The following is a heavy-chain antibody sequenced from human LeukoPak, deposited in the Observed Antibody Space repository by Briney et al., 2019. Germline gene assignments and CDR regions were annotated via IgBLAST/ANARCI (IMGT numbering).Heavy chain of an antibody. J-gene: IGHJ4*02. Sequence: TGGSLRLSCAASGFTFSSYWMSWVRQAPGKGLEWVANIKQDGSEKYYVDSVKGRFTISRDNAKNSLYLQMNSLRAEDTAVYYCARAKKAGTLRYFDYWGQGTLVTVSS. D-gene: IGHD6-13*01. CDR2: IKQDGSEK. CDR1: GFTFSSYW. V-gene: IGHV3-7*01. CDR3: ARAKKAGTLRYFDY.